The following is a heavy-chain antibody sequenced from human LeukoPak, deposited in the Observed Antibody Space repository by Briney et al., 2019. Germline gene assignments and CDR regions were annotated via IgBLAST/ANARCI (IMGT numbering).Heavy chain of an antibody. J-gene: IGHJ4*02. V-gene: IGHV1-2*02. CDR2: INPNSGVT. Sequence: ASVKVSCKTSGYTFSDYYIHWVRQAPGQGLEWMGWINPNSGVTNYAQKFQGRVTMTTDTSITTAYMELSRLRSDDTAVYYCARDFQNNNWYGGPGYYFDYWGQGTLVTVSS. CDR1: GYTFSDYY. D-gene: IGHD1-26*01. CDR3: ARDFQNNNWYGGPGYYFDY.